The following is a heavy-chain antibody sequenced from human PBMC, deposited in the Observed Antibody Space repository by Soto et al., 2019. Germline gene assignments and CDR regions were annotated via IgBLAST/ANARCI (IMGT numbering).Heavy chain of an antibody. CDR2: IWFDGSNT. J-gene: IGHJ4*02. CDR3: ARGAGASRWDY. V-gene: IGHV3-33*01. Sequence: QVQLVESGGGVVQPGRSLRLSCAASGFTFSNYGIHWVRQAPGKGLEWVAVIWFDGSNTYYADSVKGRFTISRDNSKNTLYLQMNSLRAEDTAVYYCARGAGASRWDYWGQGILVTVSS. CDR1: GFTFSNYG. D-gene: IGHD1-26*01.